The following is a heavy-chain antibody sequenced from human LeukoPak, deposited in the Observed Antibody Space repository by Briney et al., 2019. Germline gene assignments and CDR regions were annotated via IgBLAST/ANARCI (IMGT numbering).Heavy chain of an antibody. Sequence: DGSNKYYADSVKGRFTISRDNSKNTLYLQMNSLRAEDTAVYYCARDHVVAARHNYYYGMDVWGQGTTVTVSS. V-gene: IGHV3-30-3*01. CDR2: DGSNK. CDR3: ARDHVVAARHNYYYGMDV. J-gene: IGHJ6*02. D-gene: IGHD6-6*01.